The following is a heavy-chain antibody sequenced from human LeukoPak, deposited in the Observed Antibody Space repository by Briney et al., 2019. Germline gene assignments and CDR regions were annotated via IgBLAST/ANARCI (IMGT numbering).Heavy chain of an antibody. CDR2: IWYDGSNQ. Sequence: GGSLRLSCAASGFAFSSYGMHWVRQAPGKGLEWVAVIWYDGSNQDYADSVKGRFTIFRDNTKNTLYLQMNSLRAEDTAVYYCARGRGIAVAGTDYWGQGTLVTVSP. V-gene: IGHV3-33*01. CDR3: ARGRGIAVAGTDY. CDR1: GFAFSSYG. J-gene: IGHJ4*02. D-gene: IGHD6-19*01.